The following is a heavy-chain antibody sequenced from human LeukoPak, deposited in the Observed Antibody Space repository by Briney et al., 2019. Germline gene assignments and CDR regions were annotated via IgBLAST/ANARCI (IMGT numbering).Heavy chain of an antibody. CDR1: GYTFTRQW. J-gene: IGHJ4*02. CDR2: IYPRDSDT. D-gene: IGHD3-10*01. CDR3: ARHSDVIGAI. Sequence: GESLKISGKASGYTFTRQWIGWVGQKSGSGLEWMGIIYPRDSDTRYSPSFQGHVTISAETSINTAYLEWSRLEASDTAIYYCARHSDVIGAIWGQGTLVTVSS. V-gene: IGHV5-51*01.